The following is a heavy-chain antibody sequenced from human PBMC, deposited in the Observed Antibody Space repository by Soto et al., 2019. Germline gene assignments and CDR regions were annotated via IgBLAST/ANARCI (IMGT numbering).Heavy chain of an antibody. CDR2: ISAYNGNT. Sequence: ASVKVSCKASGYTFTSHGISWVRQAPGQGLEWMGWISAYNGNTNYAQKLQGRVTMTTDTSTSTAYMELRSLRSDDTAVYYCASDPTPKQQLGYYYYYGMDVWGQGTTVTVSS. V-gene: IGHV1-18*04. CDR1: GYTFTSHG. CDR3: ASDPTPKQQLGYYYYYGMDV. D-gene: IGHD6-13*01. J-gene: IGHJ6*02.